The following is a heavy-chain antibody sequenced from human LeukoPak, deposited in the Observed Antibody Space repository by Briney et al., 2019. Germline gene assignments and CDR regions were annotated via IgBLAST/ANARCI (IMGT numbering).Heavy chain of an antibody. Sequence: SETLSLTCAVSGGSISSSNWWSWVHQPPGKGLEWIGEIYHSGSTNYNPSLKSRVTISVDKSKNQFSLKLSSVTAADTAVYYCARGGYCSSTSCYTQFGAFDIWGQGTMVTVSS. V-gene: IGHV4-4*02. CDR1: GGSISSSNW. CDR2: IYHSGST. D-gene: IGHD2-2*02. J-gene: IGHJ3*02. CDR3: ARGGYCSSTSCYTQFGAFDI.